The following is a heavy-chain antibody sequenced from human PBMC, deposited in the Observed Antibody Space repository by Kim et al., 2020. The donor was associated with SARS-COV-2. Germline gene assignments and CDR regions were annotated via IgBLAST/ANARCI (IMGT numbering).Heavy chain of an antibody. Sequence: TKYSQKCRGRGTITRDTTASTAYMELSSLRSEDTAVYYCARGSGWAFDYWGQGTLVTVAS. CDR3: ARGSGWAFDY. J-gene: IGHJ4*02. D-gene: IGHD6-19*01. V-gene: IGHV1-3*01. CDR2: T.